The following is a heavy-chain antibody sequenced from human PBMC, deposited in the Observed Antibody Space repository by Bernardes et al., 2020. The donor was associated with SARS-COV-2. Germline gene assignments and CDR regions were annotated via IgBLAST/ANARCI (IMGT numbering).Heavy chain of an antibody. V-gene: IGHV3-33*01. J-gene: IGHJ4*02. CDR1: GFTFNTYG. D-gene: IGHD1-26*01. CDR3: TRGSGNYYFDY. Sequence: GGSLRLSCAASGFTFNTYGMHWVRRAPGKGLEWVAVIWYDGSTKYYADSVKGRFTISRDNSKNTLYLQMNSLRVEDTAVYYCTRGSGNYYFDYWGQGTLVTVSS. CDR2: IWYDGSTK.